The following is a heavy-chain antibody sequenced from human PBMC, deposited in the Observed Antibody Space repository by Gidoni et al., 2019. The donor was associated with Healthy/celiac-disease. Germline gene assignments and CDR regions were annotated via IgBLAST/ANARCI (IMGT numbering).Heavy chain of an antibody. V-gene: IGHV3-48*02. J-gene: IGHJ6*02. D-gene: IGHD6-13*01. CDR2: ISSSSSTI. CDR3: AAYSSSWYPIFGSGMDV. CDR1: GFTFSSYS. Sequence: EVQLVESGGGLVQPGGSLRLSCAASGFTFSSYSMNWVRQAPGTGLEWVSYISSSSSTIYYADSVKGRFTISRDNAKNSLYLQMNSLRDEDTAVYYCAAYSSSWYPIFGSGMDVWGQGTTVTVSS.